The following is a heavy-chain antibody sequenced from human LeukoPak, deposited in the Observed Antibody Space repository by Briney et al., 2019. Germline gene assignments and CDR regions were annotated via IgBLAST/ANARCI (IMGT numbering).Heavy chain of an antibody. D-gene: IGHD3-22*01. Sequence: KPSETLSLTCAVYGGSFSGYYWSWIRQPPGKGLEWIGEINHSGSTNYNPPLKSRVTISVDTSKNQFSLKLSSVTAADTAVYYCARGRTYYYDSRALYYFDYWGQGTLVTVSS. V-gene: IGHV4-34*01. J-gene: IGHJ4*02. CDR3: ARGRTYYYDSRALYYFDY. CDR2: INHSGST. CDR1: GGSFSGYY.